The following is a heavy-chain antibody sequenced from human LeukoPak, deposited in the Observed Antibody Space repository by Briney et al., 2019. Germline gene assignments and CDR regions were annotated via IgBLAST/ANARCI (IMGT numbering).Heavy chain of an antibody. J-gene: IGHJ4*02. V-gene: IGHV3-64*02. CDR1: GFTFSSYV. D-gene: IGHD6-13*01. CDR3: ARGAAVGTEDY. Sequence: GGSLRLSCAASGFTFSSYVMHWVRQAPGKGLEYVSAISTKGDRTYYADSVKDRFTISRDNSKNTLYLQMGSLRAEDMAVYYCARGAAVGTEDYWGQGTLVTVAS. CDR2: ISTKGDRT.